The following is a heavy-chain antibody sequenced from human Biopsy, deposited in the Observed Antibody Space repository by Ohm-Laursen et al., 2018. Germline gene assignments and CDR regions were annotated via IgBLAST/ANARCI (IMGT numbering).Heavy chain of an antibody. V-gene: IGHV1-46*01. D-gene: IGHD1-14*01. CDR2: INPNNDNT. Sequence: ASVKVSCKSSGYSFTNYYLHWVHQAPGQGLQWMGRINPNNDNTIYAQQFQGRVTMTKDTSTSTVYMDLSSLTFDDSAVYYCARGPRGLVAITATAYYFDFWGQGNPVTVSS. CDR1: GYSFTNYY. CDR3: ARGPRGLVAITATAYYFDF. J-gene: IGHJ4*02.